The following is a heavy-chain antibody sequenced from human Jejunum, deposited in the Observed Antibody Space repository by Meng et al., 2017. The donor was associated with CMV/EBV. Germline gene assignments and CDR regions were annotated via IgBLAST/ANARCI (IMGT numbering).Heavy chain of an antibody. V-gene: IGHV3-13*01. CDR3: AKLLGGGWGD. CDR2: IGTAGNT. J-gene: IGHJ4*02. D-gene: IGHD3-16*01. Sequence: RQGTGKGLEWVSAIGTAGNTYYPGSVKGRFTISRENAKKSLYLQMNSLRAEDTAVYYCAKLLGGGWGDWGPGTLVTVSS.